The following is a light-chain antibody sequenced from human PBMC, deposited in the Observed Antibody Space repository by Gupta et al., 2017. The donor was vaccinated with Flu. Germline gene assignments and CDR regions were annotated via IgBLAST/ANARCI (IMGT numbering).Light chain of an antibody. Sequence: VMTQSPATLSVSPGGSATLSCRASQSVSSNLAWYQQKPGQAPRLLIYGASTRATGVPARISGSGAGTEFTLTISSLQSGDFAVYYCQHYNSWPRTFGQGTKVEI. CDR1: QSVSSN. J-gene: IGKJ1*01. CDR3: QHYNSWPRT. V-gene: IGKV3-15*01. CDR2: GAS.